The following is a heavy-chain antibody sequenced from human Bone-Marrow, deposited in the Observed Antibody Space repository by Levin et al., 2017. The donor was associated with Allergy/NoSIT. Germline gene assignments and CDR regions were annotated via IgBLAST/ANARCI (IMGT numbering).Heavy chain of an antibody. Sequence: SLKVSCKASGGTFSSYAISWVRQAPGQGLEWMGGIIPIFGTANYAQKFQGRVTITADESTSTAYMELSSLRSEDTAVYYCARERQAVTTSYYYYGMDVWGQGTTVTVSS. CDR1: GGTFSSYA. J-gene: IGHJ6*02. D-gene: IGHD4-17*01. CDR3: ARERQAVTTSYYYYGMDV. CDR2: IIPIFGTA. V-gene: IGHV1-69*13.